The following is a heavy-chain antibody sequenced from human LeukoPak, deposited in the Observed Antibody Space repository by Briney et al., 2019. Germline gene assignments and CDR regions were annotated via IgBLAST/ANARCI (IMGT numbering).Heavy chain of an antibody. D-gene: IGHD2-15*01. J-gene: IGHJ4*02. CDR1: GGSFSGYY. CDR3: ARDDRKYCSGGTCYSRDY. V-gene: IGHV4-34*01. CDR2: LYQSGIT. Sequence: SETLSLTRAVSGGSFSGYYWSWIRQSPGKGLEWIGELYQSGITNYNPSLKTRVTISVDTSKNQLSLKLRSVTAADTAVYYCARDDRKYCSGGTCYSRDYWGQGTLVTVSS.